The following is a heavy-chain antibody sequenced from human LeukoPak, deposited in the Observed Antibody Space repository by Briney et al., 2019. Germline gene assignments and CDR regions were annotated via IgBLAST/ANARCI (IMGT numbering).Heavy chain of an antibody. CDR2: IYSGGST. CDR3: ARVGPLQIYYYGMDV. V-gene: IGHV3-66*01. Sequence: GGSLRLSCAASGFTVSSNYMSWVRQAPGKGLEWVSVIYSGGSTYYADSVKGRFTISRDNSKNTLYLQMNSLRAEDTAVYYCARVGPLQIYYYGMDVWGQGTSVTASS. CDR1: GFTVSSNY. D-gene: IGHD3-16*01. J-gene: IGHJ6*02.